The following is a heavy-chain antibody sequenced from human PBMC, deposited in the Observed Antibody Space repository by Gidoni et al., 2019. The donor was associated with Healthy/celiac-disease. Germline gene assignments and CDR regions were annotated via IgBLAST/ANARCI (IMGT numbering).Heavy chain of an antibody. J-gene: IGHJ3*02. CDR2: IIPIFGTA. CDR3: ASGTLGYGGNRDAFDI. CDR1: GGTFSSNA. V-gene: IGHV1-69*01. Sequence: QVQLVQSGAEVQKPGSSVKVSCKASGGTFSSNAISWVRQAPGKGLEWMGGIIPIFGTATYAQKFQGRVTITADESTSTAYMELSSLRSEDTAVYYCASGTLGYGGNRDAFDIWGQGTMVTVSS. D-gene: IGHD2-15*01.